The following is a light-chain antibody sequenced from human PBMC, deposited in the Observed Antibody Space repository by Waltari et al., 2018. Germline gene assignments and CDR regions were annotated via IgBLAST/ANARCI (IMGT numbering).Light chain of an antibody. Sequence: SYGLTQAPPVSVSPGQTARITCSGDTLPKEYAYWYQQQPGQAPVLVIYKDSERPSGIPERFSGSRAGTTVALTINGVQAEDEAEYYCQSSDSSGSYVLFGGGTKLTVL. V-gene: IGLV3-25*03. J-gene: IGLJ3*02. CDR2: KDS. CDR1: TLPKEY. CDR3: QSSDSSGSYVL.